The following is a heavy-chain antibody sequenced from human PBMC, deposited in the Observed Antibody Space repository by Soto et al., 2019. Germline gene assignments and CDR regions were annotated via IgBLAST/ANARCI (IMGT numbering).Heavy chain of an antibody. CDR2: INPKSDDT. D-gene: IGHD4-4*01. V-gene: IGHV1-2*02. CDR3: ARKHSLDYIRWGLDP. Sequence: ASVKVSCKASGYPYSDNQIHWLRRAPGQGLEWMGRINPKSDDTNYAQKFQGRVTMPRDTSIDTAYLELTGLTSDDTATYYCARKHSLDYIRWGLDPWGQGTLVTVS. CDR1: GYPYSDNQ. J-gene: IGHJ5*02.